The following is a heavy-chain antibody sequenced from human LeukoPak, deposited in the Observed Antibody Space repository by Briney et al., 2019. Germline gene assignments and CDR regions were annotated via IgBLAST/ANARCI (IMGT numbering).Heavy chain of an antibody. CDR3: ARAKGYYDSSGYYRGYYYYMDV. Sequence: PSETLSLTCTVSGYSITNAYYWAWIRQPPGKGLEWVGSLHFSGNTYYNPSLKSRVTISVDASKNHFSLKLSSVTAADTAVYYCARAKGYYDSSGYYRGYYYYMDVWGKGTTVTVSS. D-gene: IGHD3-22*01. V-gene: IGHV4-38-2*02. CDR2: LHFSGNT. J-gene: IGHJ6*03. CDR1: GYSITNAYY.